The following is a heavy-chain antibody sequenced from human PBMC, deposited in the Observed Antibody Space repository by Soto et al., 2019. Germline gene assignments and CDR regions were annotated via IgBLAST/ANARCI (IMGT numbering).Heavy chain of an antibody. D-gene: IGHD2-2*01. CDR3: ARDKFISTHIVLVPAAPGDY. V-gene: IGHV1-18*01. CDR1: GDSFSRSS. Sequence: GASVKVSCKASGDSFSRSSFSCVRQAPGQGLEWMGWISAYNGNTNYAQKLQGRVTMTTDTSTSTAYMELRSLRSDDTAVYYCARDKFISTHIVLVPAAPGDYWGQGTLVTVSS. J-gene: IGHJ4*02. CDR2: ISAYNGNT.